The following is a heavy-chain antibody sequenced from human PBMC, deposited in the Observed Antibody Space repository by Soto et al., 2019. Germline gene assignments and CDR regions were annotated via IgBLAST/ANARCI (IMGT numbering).Heavy chain of an antibody. Sequence: QVQLVQSGAEVREPGASVKVSCKASGYSFTNNDVTWVRQATGQGLEWMGWMNPGSGDTGYAQKFQGRVTMTRDISKATAYMELSSLSSDDTAIYYCARMATFGSLTWFAPWGQGTLVTVSS. V-gene: IGHV1-8*01. CDR2: MNPGSGDT. J-gene: IGHJ5*02. D-gene: IGHD3-16*01. CDR1: GYSFTNND. CDR3: ARMATFGSLTWFAP.